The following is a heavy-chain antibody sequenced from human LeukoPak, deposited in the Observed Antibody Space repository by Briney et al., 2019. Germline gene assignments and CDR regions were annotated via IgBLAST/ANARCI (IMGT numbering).Heavy chain of an antibody. Sequence: GGSLRLSCAASGFTFDDYAMHWVRQGPGKGLEWVSGISRNSGSVGYADSVKGRFTISRDNAKNALYLQMNSLRAEDTALYYCAKAPTFYYGSGSYEAEFDYWGQGTLVTVSS. CDR1: GFTFDDYA. D-gene: IGHD3-10*01. CDR3: AKAPTFYYGSGSYEAEFDY. J-gene: IGHJ4*02. V-gene: IGHV3-9*01. CDR2: ISRNSGSV.